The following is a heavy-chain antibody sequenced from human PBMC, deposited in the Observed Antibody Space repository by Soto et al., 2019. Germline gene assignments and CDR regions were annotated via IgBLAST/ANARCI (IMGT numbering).Heavy chain of an antibody. J-gene: IGHJ4*02. V-gene: IGHV3-9*01. D-gene: IGHD3-10*01. CDR2: ISWNSGSI. Sequence: EVQLVESGGGLVQPGRSLRLSCAASGFTFDDYVMHWVRQAPGKGLEWVSGISWNSGSIGYADSVKGRFTISRDNAKNSLYLQMNSLRAEDTALYYCAKDRWPSNSGTCLDYWGQGTLVTVSS. CDR1: GFTFDDYV. CDR3: AKDRWPSNSGTCLDY.